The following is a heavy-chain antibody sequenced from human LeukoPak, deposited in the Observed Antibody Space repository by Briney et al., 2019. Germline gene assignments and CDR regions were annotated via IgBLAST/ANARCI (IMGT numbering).Heavy chain of an antibody. Sequence: GGSLRLSCAASGFTFSSYAMSWVRRAPGKGLEWVSAISGSGGSTYYADSVKGRFTISRDNSKNTLYLQMNSLRAEDTAVYYCAVHRCSGGSCYPTGPYDYWGQGTLVTVSS. J-gene: IGHJ4*02. CDR3: AVHRCSGGSCYPTGPYDY. CDR1: GFTFSSYA. CDR2: ISGSGGST. D-gene: IGHD2-15*01. V-gene: IGHV3-23*01.